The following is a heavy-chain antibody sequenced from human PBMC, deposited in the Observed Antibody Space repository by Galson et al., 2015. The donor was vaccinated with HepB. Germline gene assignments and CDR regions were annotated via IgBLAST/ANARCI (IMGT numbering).Heavy chain of an antibody. CDR3: ARDFAPIAAAGTPNWFDP. CDR2: TYYRSKWYN. Sequence: CAISGDSVSSNSAAWNWIRQSPSRGLEWLGRTYYRSKWYNDYAVSVKSRITINPDTSKNQFSLQLNSVTPEDTAVYYCARDFAPIAAAGTPNWFDPWGQGTLVTVSS. CDR1: GDSVSSNSAA. J-gene: IGHJ5*02. D-gene: IGHD6-13*01. V-gene: IGHV6-1*01.